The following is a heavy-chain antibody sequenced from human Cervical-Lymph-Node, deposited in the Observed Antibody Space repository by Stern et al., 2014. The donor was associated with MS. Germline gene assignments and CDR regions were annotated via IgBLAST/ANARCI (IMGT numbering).Heavy chain of an antibody. J-gene: IGHJ6*02. D-gene: IGHD4-17*01. Sequence: EVQLEESGGGLIQPGGSLRLSCAASGFAVSTYYMTWVRQAPGEGLAWVSLLESGGETYYADSVQVRFTISRDNSKNTLYLQMNSLRAEDTAVYYCARDHGAFGMDVWGQGTTVTVSS. V-gene: IGHV3-53*01. CDR2: LESGGET. CDR1: GFAVSTYY. CDR3: ARDHGAFGMDV.